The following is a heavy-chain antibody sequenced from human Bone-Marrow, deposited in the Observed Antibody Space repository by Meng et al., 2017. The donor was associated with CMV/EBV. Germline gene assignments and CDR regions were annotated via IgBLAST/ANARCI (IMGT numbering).Heavy chain of an antibody. CDR2: IYYSGST. V-gene: IGHV4-59*01. J-gene: IGHJ4*02. CDR3: ARSLEYSSSLLAY. Sequence: ESLKISCTVSGGSISSYYWNWIRQPPGKGLEWIGYIYYSGSTNYSPSLKSRVTISVDTSKNQFSLKLSSVTAADTAMYYCARSLEYSSSLLAYWGQGTLVTVSS. D-gene: IGHD6-6*01. CDR1: GGSISSYY.